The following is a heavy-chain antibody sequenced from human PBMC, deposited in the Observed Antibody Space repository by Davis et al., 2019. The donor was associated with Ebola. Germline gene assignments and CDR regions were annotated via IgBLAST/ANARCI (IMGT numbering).Heavy chain of an antibody. CDR2: IKQDGSEK. CDR3: ARDQEAYYDFWSGLFDY. Sequence: PGGSLRLSCAASGFTFSSYWMSWVRQAPGKGLEWVANIKQDGSEKYYVDSVKGRFTISRDNAKNSLYLQMNSLRAEDTAVYYCARDQEAYYDFWSGLFDYWGQGTLVTVSS. J-gene: IGHJ4*02. V-gene: IGHV3-7*03. D-gene: IGHD3-3*01. CDR1: GFTFSSYW.